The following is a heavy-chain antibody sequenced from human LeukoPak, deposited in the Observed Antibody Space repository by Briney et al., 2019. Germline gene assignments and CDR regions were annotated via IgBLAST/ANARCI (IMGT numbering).Heavy chain of an antibody. D-gene: IGHD6-13*01. Sequence: ASVKVSCKASGYTFTGYYMHWVRQAAGHGLEWMGWINPNSGGTNYAQKFQGRVTMTRDTSISTACMELSRLRPDDTAVYYCARLAAAGSDHWGQGPLVTVSS. J-gene: IGHJ4*02. CDR2: INPNSGGT. CDR1: GYTFTGYY. V-gene: IGHV1-2*02. CDR3: ARLAAAGSDH.